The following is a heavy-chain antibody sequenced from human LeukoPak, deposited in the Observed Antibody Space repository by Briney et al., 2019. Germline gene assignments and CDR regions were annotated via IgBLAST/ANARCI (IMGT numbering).Heavy chain of an antibody. CDR2: INLSSGST. CDR3: ARDGPGYTSSSTDYMDV. J-gene: IGHJ6*03. D-gene: IGHD6-13*01. V-gene: IGHV1-46*01. CDR1: GYSFTSYY. Sequence: ASVKVSCKASGYSFTSYYIHWVRQAPGQGLEWMGIINLSSGSTRYAQEFQGRVTLTRDTSTSTVYMEVSSLRSEDTAVYYCARDGPGYTSSSTDYMDVWGKGTTVTVSS.